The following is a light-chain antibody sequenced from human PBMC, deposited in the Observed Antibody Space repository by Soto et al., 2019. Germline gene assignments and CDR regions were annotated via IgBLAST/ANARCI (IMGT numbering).Light chain of an antibody. Sequence: SVLTQSPGTLSLSPGEGAALCCRTSQSISSTYLAWYQQRPGQAPRLLIYAASSRATGIPDRFSGSGSGTDFTLTISRLEPEDFAVYYCQQYFGSLYTFGQGTKLEIK. CDR1: QSISSTY. CDR2: AAS. J-gene: IGKJ2*01. CDR3: QQYFGSLYT. V-gene: IGKV3-20*01.